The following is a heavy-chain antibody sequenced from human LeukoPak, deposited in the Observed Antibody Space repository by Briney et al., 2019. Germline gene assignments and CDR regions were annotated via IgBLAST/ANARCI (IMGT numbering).Heavy chain of an antibody. CDR3: ARGLVGGSLYMVNAFDI. Sequence: ASVKVSCKASGYSFSNYGITWVRQAPGQGLKWMGWIIDCKGKIDYAQKVQGRVTMTTDTSMSTAYMELRSLRSDDTAVYYCARGLVGGSLYMVNAFDIWGQGTTVTVSS. CDR2: IIDCKGKI. D-gene: IGHD1-26*01. J-gene: IGHJ3*02. V-gene: IGHV1-18*01. CDR1: GYSFSNYG.